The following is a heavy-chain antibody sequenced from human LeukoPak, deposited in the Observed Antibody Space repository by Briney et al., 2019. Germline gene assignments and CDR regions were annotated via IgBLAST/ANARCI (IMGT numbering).Heavy chain of an antibody. CDR3: AHRRALAGVVNFDY. V-gene: IGHV2-5*02. CDR2: IYLDDEK. D-gene: IGHD3-3*01. Sequence: SGPTLVNPTQTLTLACTFSGFSLSTSGVGVGWIRQPPGKALEWLALIYLDDEKRYSPSLKSRLTVTKDTSKNQVLLTMTNMDPVDTATYYCAHRRALAGVVNFDYWGQGTLVTVSS. J-gene: IGHJ4*02. CDR1: GFSLSTSGVG.